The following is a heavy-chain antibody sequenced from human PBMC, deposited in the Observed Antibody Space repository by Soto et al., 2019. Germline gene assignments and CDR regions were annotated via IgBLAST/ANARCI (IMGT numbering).Heavy chain of an antibody. CDR2: INPSGGST. V-gene: IGHV1-46*01. CDR3: ARGQDIVVVPEARGHFDY. D-gene: IGHD2-2*01. CDR1: GYTFTSYY. Sequence: ASVKVSCKASGYTFTSYYMHWVRQAPGQGLEWMGIINPSGGSTSYAQKFQGRVTMTRDTSTSTVYMELSSLRSEDTAVYYCARGQDIVVVPEARGHFDYWGQGTLVTVSS. J-gene: IGHJ4*02.